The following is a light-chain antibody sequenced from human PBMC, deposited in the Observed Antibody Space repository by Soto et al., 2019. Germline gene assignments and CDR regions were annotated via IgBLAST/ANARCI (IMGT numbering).Light chain of an antibody. J-gene: IGKJ1*01. V-gene: IGKV3-15*01. Sequence: EIVMTQSPATLSLSPGERATLSCRASQSVSSKLAWYQQKPGQAPRLLIYGASTRATGIPARFSGSGSGTEFTLTISSLQPEDFAVYYCQQYNNWPPWTFGQGTKVDIK. CDR2: GAS. CDR3: QQYNNWPPWT. CDR1: QSVSSK.